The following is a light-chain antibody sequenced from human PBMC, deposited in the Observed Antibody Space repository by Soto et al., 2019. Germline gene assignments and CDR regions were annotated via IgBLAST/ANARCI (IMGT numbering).Light chain of an antibody. Sequence: EIVMTQSPATLSVSPGERAILSCRASQSVSSNLAWYQQKPGQAPRLLIYGASTRATGIPARFTGSGSGTEFTLTISSLQSEDFAVYYCQQYDSSPRTFGQGTKVDIK. J-gene: IGKJ1*01. CDR2: GAS. CDR1: QSVSSN. CDR3: QQYDSSPRT. V-gene: IGKV3-15*01.